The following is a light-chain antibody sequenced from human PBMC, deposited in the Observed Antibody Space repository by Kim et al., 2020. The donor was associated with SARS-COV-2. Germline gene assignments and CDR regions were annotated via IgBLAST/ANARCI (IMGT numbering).Light chain of an antibody. CDR3: SSYTSISTVV. CDR2: DVS. J-gene: IGLJ3*02. Sequence: QSALTQPASVSGSPGQSITISCIGTCSDVGSYNYVSWYQQHPGKVPKLMISDVSNRPSGVSNRFSGSKSGNTASLTISGLQAEDEADYYCSSYTSISTVVFGGGTQLTVL. CDR1: CSDVGSYNY. V-gene: IGLV2-14*03.